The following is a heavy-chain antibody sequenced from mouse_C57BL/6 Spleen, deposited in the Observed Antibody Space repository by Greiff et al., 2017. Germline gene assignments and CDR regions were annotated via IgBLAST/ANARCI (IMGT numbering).Heavy chain of an antibody. V-gene: IGHV1-82*01. CDR2: ICPGDGDT. J-gene: IGHJ2*01. Sequence: QVHVKQSGPELVKPGASVKISCKASGYAFSSSWMNWVKQRPGKGLEWIGRICPGDGDTNYNGKFKGKATLTADKSSSTAYMQLSSLTSEDSAVYFCARGFITTVVPLDYWGQGTTLTVSS. CDR3: ARGFITTVVPLDY. D-gene: IGHD1-1*01. CDR1: GYAFSSSW.